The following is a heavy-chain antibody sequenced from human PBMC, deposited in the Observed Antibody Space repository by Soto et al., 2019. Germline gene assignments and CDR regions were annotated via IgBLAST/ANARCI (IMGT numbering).Heavy chain of an antibody. CDR2: IKQDGSVK. V-gene: IGHV3-7*01. Sequence: EVQLVESGGGLVQPGGSLRLSCVASGFTFGSYWMSWVRQAPGKGLEWVANIKQDGSVKDYVDSMKGRFTIARDNAKNSWKLQMTRLRVEDTAVYYCARFSRSADGYWGQGTLVTVSS. CDR1: GFTFGSYW. CDR3: ARFSRSADGY. J-gene: IGHJ4*02. D-gene: IGHD2-15*01.